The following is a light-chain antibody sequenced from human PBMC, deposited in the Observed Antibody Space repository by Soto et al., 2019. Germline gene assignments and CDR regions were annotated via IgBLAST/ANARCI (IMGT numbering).Light chain of an antibody. V-gene: IGKV1-5*01. Sequence: DIQMTQSPSTLSSSVGDRVTITCRASQSISSWLAWYQQKPGKAPKLLIYDASSLESGVPSRFSGSGSGTEFTLTISSLQPDDFANYYCQQCNSYAWTFGEGTKVEIK. CDR3: QQCNSYAWT. CDR2: DAS. J-gene: IGKJ1*01. CDR1: QSISSW.